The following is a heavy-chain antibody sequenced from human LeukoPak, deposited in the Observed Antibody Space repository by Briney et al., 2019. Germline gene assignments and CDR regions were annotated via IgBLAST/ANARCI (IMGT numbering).Heavy chain of an antibody. CDR3: ARANHFDWFKPTSIYFDY. Sequence: ASVKVSCKASGYTFTGYYMHWVRQAPGQGLEWMGWINPNSGGTNYAQKFQGWVTMTRDTSISTAYIELSRLRSDDTAVYYCARANHFDWFKPTSIYFDYWGQGTLVTVSS. J-gene: IGHJ4*02. CDR2: INPNSGGT. D-gene: IGHD3-9*01. CDR1: GYTFTGYY. V-gene: IGHV1-2*04.